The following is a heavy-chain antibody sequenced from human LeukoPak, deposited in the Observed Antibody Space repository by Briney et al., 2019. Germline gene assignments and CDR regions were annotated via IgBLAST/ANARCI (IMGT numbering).Heavy chain of an antibody. CDR3: ARRMNSGYSSDAFDF. D-gene: IGHD3-22*01. J-gene: IGHJ3*01. V-gene: IGHV5-51*01. CDR2: IYPGDSDT. Sequence: GVSLKISCKGSGYSFTNYWIGWVRQMPRKGLEWMGIIYPGDSDTRYSPSFQGQVTISADKSISTAYLQWSSLKASDTAMYYCARRMNSGYSSDAFDFWGQGTMVTVSS. CDR1: GYSFTNYW.